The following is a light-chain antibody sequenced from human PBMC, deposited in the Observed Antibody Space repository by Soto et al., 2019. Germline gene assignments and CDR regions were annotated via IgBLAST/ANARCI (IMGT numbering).Light chain of an antibody. CDR1: QTVIKY. J-gene: IGKJ5*01. Sequence: DIQITQSPSSLSAFDGDRVIVTCRTSQTVIKYLNWYQQKPGKAPKLLIYDASTLRSEVPSRFSGSGSGTDFTLTISSLQPEDFATYYCQQYNSYSTFGQGTRLEIK. V-gene: IGKV1-39*01. CDR3: QQYNSYST. CDR2: DAS.